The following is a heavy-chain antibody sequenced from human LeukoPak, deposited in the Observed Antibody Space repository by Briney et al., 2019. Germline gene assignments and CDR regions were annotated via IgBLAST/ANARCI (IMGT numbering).Heavy chain of an antibody. J-gene: IGHJ4*02. Sequence: SETLSLTCAVYGGSFSGYYWSWLRQPPGKGLEWIGEINHSGSTYYNPSLKSRVTISVDTSKNQFSLKLSSVTAADTAVYYCARQPLNYFDYWGQGTLVTVSS. CDR1: GGSFSGYY. V-gene: IGHV4-34*01. CDR3: ARQPLNYFDY. CDR2: INHSGST.